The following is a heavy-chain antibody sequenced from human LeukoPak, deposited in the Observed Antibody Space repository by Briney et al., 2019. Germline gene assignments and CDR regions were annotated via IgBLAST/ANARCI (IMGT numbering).Heavy chain of an antibody. V-gene: IGHV1-8*03. Sequence: ASVKVSCKASGYTFTSYDINWVRQATGQGLEWMGWMNTNSGNTGYAQKFQGRVTITRNTSISTAYMDLSSLRSEDTAVYYCARVHVGAPDYYMDVWGKGTTVTVSS. CDR1: GYTFTSYD. CDR2: MNTNSGNT. J-gene: IGHJ6*03. D-gene: IGHD1-26*01. CDR3: ARVHVGAPDYYMDV.